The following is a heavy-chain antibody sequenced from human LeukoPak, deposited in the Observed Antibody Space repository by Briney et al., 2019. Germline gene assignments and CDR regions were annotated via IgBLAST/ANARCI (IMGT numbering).Heavy chain of an antibody. J-gene: IGHJ4*02. D-gene: IGHD3-10*01. CDR1: GYTFTSYD. Sequence: GASVKVSCKASGYTFTSYDINWVRQATGQGLEWMEWMNPNSGNTGYAQKLQGRVTMTTDTSTSTAYMELRSLRSDDTAVYYCARKVRGYFDYWGQGTLVTVSS. CDR2: MNPNSGNT. CDR3: ARKVRGYFDY. V-gene: IGHV1-8*01.